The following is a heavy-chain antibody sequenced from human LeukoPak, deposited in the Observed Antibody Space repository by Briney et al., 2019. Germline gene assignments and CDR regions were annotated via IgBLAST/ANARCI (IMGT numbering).Heavy chain of an antibody. V-gene: IGHV3-48*03. CDR1: GFIFSYYE. J-gene: IGHJ4*02. Sequence: QPGGSLRLSCAASGFIFSYYEMNWVRQAPGKGLEWVSYIGSSGSPIYYADSVKGRFTISRDSAKNSLYLQMNSLRAEDTAVYYCARSGLEYWGQGTLVTVSS. CDR2: IGSSGSPI. CDR3: ARSGLEY. D-gene: IGHD3-22*01.